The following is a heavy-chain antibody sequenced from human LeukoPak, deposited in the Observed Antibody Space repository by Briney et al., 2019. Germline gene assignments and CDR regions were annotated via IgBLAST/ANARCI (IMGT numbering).Heavy chain of an antibody. V-gene: IGHV1-69*04. CDR1: GGTFSSYA. CDR3: AREATVVTPQVFGY. D-gene: IGHD4-23*01. CDR2: IIPILGIA. J-gene: IGHJ4*02. Sequence: SVKVSCKASGGTFSSYAISWVRQAPGQGLEWMGRIIPILGIANYAQKFQGRVTITADKSTSTAYMELSSLRSEDTAVYYCAREATVVTPQVFGYWGQGTLVTVSS.